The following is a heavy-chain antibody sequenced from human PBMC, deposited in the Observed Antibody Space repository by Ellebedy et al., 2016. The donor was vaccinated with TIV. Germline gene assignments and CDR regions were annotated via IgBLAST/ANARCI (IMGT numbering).Heavy chain of an antibody. D-gene: IGHD1-1*01. CDR2: IFTSGSF. J-gene: IGHJ6*03. Sequence: SETLSLXXTVSGGSASRYFWSCIRQPAGKGPEWLGRIFTSGSFNYNPSLMSRVTMSVVTSKNQISLRLNSVTTADTAVYYCARVHCSITTCDYYYMDVWGKGTTVTVSS. V-gene: IGHV4-4*07. CDR1: GGSASRYF. CDR3: ARVHCSITTCDYYYMDV.